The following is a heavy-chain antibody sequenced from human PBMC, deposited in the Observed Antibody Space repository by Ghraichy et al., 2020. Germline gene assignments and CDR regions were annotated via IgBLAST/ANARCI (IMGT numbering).Heavy chain of an antibody. V-gene: IGHV3-23*01. D-gene: IGHD6-13*01. CDR3: AKDRHSSSWYNFDD. CDR2: ISGSGGST. Sequence: GGSLRLSCAASGFTFSSYAMSWVRQAPGKGLEWVSSISGSGGSTYYVDSVKGRFTMSRDNSKNTLYLQVNSLRAEDTAVYYCAKDRHSSSWYNFDDWGQGTMVTVSS. J-gene: IGHJ4*02. CDR1: GFTFSSYA.